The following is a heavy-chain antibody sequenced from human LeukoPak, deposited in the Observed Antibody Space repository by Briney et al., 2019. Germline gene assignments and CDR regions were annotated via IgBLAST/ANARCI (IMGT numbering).Heavy chain of an antibody. CDR1: GYTLTELS. D-gene: IGHD3-3*01. V-gene: IGHV1-24*01. J-gene: IGHJ3*02. Sequence: ASVKVSCKVSGYTLTELSMHWVRQAPGKGLEWMGSFDPDDGKTIYAQKFQGRVTMTEDTSTDTAYTELSSLRSEDTAVYYCAKDTITIFGVVTPHDAFDIWGQGTMVTVSS. CDR2: FDPDDGKT. CDR3: AKDTITIFGVVTPHDAFDI.